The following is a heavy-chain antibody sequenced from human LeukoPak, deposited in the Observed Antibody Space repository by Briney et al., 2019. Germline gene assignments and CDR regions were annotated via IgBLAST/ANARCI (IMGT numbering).Heavy chain of an antibody. V-gene: IGHV3-23*01. CDR1: GFTFSSYA. CDR2: ITGNGGGT. D-gene: IGHD2-15*01. Sequence: GGSLRLSCAASGFTFSSYAMTGVRQAPGQGLEWVSYITGNGGGTYYDDSGKGRFTISRDNFMNTLFLQMDSLRAEDTAVYYCAKASALAAHAFDIWGQGTMVTVSS. CDR3: AKASALAAHAFDI. J-gene: IGHJ3*02.